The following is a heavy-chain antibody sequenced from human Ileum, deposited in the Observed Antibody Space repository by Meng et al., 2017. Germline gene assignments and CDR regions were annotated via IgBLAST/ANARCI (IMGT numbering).Heavy chain of an antibody. Sequence: QVQLQESGPGLLKPSEPLSLSCTASGGSISSGEYCWGCIRQPPGKGLEWIGSVYFTGYTYYSPSLMSRVTISVETSKNQFSLRLTSVTAADTGLYLCARHGHFTPDKYYFDSWGQGTLVTVSS. CDR2: VYFTGYT. D-gene: IGHD3-3*02. CDR1: GGSISSGEYC. CDR3: ARHGHFTPDKYYFDS. V-gene: IGHV4-39*01. J-gene: IGHJ4*03.